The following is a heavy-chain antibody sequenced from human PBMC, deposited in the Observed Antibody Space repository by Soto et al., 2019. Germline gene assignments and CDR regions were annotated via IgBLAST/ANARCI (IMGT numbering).Heavy chain of an antibody. CDR1: GGSFSGYY. J-gene: IGHJ6*02. Sequence: QVQLQQWGAGLLKPSETLSLTCAVYGGSFSGYYWSWIRQPPGKGLEWIGEINHSGSTNYNPSLKSRVTISLEASKNQFSLKLSSVTAADTAVYYCAREPDQITIFGTYYYGMAVWGQGTTVTVSS. V-gene: IGHV4-34*01. CDR3: AREPDQITIFGTYYYGMAV. CDR2: INHSGST. D-gene: IGHD3-3*01.